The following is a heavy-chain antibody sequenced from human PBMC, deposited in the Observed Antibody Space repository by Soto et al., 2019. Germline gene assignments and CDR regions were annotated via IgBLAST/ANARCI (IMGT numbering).Heavy chain of an antibody. J-gene: IGHJ6*02. CDR2: IYYSGST. D-gene: IGHD7-27*01. Sequence: QVQLQESGPGLVKPSQTLSLTCTVSGGSISSGGYYWSWIRQHPGKGLAWIGYIYYSGSTYYNPSLKSRVTISVDTSKNQFSLKLSSVTAADTAVYYCATDNWGSSHYYYGMDVWGQGTTVTVSS. CDR1: GGSISSGGYY. CDR3: ATDNWGSSHYYYGMDV. V-gene: IGHV4-31*03.